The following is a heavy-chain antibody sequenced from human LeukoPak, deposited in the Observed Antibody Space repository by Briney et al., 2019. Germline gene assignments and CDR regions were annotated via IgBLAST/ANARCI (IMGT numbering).Heavy chain of an antibody. D-gene: IGHD1-26*01. CDR1: GYTLTELS. J-gene: IGHJ6*02. V-gene: IGHV1-69*04. Sequence: GAPVKVSCKVSGYTLTELSMHWVRQAPGKGLEWMGRIIPILGIANYAQKFQGRVAITADKSTSTAYMELSSLRSEDTAVYYCARGMGDDDYYYYGMDVWGQGTTVTVSS. CDR3: ARGMGDDDYYYYGMDV. CDR2: IIPILGIA.